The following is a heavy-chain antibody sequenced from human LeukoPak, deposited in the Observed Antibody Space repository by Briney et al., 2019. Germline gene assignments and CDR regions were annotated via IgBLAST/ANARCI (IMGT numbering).Heavy chain of an antibody. V-gene: IGHV1-69*13. CDR2: IIPIFGTA. CDR3: ARDLHPYPDYYYYYMDV. Sequence: SVKVSCKASGYTFTSYGISWVRQAPGQGLEWMGGIIPIFGTANYAQKFQGRVTITADESTSTAYMELSSLRSEDTAVYYCARDLHPYPDYYYYYMDVWGKGTTVTVSS. CDR1: GYTFTSYG. D-gene: IGHD4-11*01. J-gene: IGHJ6*03.